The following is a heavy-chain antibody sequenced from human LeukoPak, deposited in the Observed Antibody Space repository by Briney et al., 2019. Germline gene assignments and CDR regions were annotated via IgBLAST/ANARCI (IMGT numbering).Heavy chain of an antibody. D-gene: IGHD3-9*01. CDR2: INHSGST. Sequence: KTSETLSLTCAVYGGSFSGYYWSWIRQPPGKGLEWIGEINHSGSTNYNPSLKSRVTISVDTSKNQFSLKLSSVTAADTAVYYCARGRVRYFDWSKYYFDYWGQGTLVTVSS. J-gene: IGHJ4*02. CDR1: GGSFSGYY. V-gene: IGHV4-34*01. CDR3: ARGRVRYFDWSKYYFDY.